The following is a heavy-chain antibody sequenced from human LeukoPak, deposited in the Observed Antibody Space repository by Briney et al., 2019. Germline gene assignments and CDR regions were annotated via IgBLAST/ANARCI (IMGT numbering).Heavy chain of an antibody. CDR2: IIHIFGKA. D-gene: IGHD4-17*01. V-gene: IGHV1-69*05. CDR3: ARSNRTTVTPLGYYYMDV. J-gene: IGHJ6*03. CDR1: GRTFSSYA. Sequence: SVKVSCKASGRTFSSYAISWVRQAPGQGLEWMGGIIHIFGKANNTQKFQGRVTITTDESTSTAYMELSSLRSEDTAVYYCARSNRTTVTPLGYYYMDVWGKGTTVTVSS.